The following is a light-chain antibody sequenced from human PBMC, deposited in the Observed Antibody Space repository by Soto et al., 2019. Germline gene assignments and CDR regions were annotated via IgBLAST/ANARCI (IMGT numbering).Light chain of an antibody. CDR2: DVS. V-gene: IGLV2-14*01. J-gene: IGLJ2*01. CDR1: SSDVGGYNY. Sequence: QPVLTQPASVYGSPGQSITISCTGTSSDVGGYNYVSWYQQHPGKAPKLMIYDVSNRPSGVSNRFSGSKSGNTASLTISGLQAEDEADYYCCSYTSSSTLDFGGGTKVTVL. CDR3: CSYTSSSTLD.